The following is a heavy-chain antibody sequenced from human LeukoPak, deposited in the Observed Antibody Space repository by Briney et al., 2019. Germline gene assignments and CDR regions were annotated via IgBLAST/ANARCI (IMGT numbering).Heavy chain of an antibody. CDR2: ISSSGSTI. V-gene: IGHV3-48*03. CDR3: ARNMVRGVPTFDY. D-gene: IGHD3-10*01. CDR1: GFTFSSYE. Sequence: GGSLRLSCAASGFTFSSYEMNWVRQAPGKGLEWVSYISSSGSTIYYADSVKGRFTISRDNTKNSLYLQMNSLRAEDTAVYYCARNMVRGVPTFDYWGQGTLVTVSS. J-gene: IGHJ4*02.